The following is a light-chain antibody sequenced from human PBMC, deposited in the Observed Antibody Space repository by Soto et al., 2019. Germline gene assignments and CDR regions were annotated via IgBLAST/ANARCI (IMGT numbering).Light chain of an antibody. CDR3: QQSHSTPLT. CDR2: AAS. J-gene: IGKJ4*01. CDR1: QSISRY. V-gene: IGKV1-39*01. Sequence: IQMTQSPSSLSASVGDRVNITCRASQSISRYLNWYQQRKGKAPKXLIYAASSLQVGVPSRFTGSGFGTDFNLTISSLQTEDFATYYCQQSHSTPLTFGGGTKVDIK.